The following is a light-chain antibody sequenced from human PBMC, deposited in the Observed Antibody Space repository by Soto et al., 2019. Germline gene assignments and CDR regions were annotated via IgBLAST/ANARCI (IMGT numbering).Light chain of an antibody. CDR3: QHYSTWLWT. V-gene: IGKV3-15*01. J-gene: IGKJ1*01. CDR2: GAS. Sequence: EIVMTQSPATLSVSPGERATLSCRASQSVDSKLAWYQQKPGQGPRLLIYGASSRATGIPARFSGSGSGTEFTLPISGLQSEDFAVYYRQHYSTWLWTFGQGTKVEIK. CDR1: QSVDSK.